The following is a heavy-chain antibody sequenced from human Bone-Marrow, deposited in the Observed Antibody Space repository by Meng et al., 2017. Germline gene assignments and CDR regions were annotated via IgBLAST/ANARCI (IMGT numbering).Heavy chain of an antibody. CDR3: ARAGGVAVAGIFLGFDP. J-gene: IGHJ5*02. CDR1: GCSISSYY. Sequence: QGALQQWGAGLLKPSVPLPLTCTGPGCSISSYYGSWIRQPAGKGLEWIGRIYTSGSTNYNPSLKSRVTMSVDTSKNQFSLKLSSVTAADTAVYYCARAGGVAVAGIFLGFDPWGQGTLVTVSS. CDR2: IYTSGST. D-gene: IGHD6-19*01. V-gene: IGHV4-59*10.